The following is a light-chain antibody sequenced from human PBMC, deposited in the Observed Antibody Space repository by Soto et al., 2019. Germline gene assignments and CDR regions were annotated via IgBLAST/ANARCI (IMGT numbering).Light chain of an antibody. CDR1: QCIRRC. V-gene: IGKV1-8*01. J-gene: IGKJ3*01. CDR3: QQYYSYPPT. CDR2: AAS. Sequence: AIQMAHKTASHSAAPGESSTTPSRASQCIRRCLAWYQQRPGKAPKRLIYAASTLQRGVPSRFSGCGSGTDFTLTISCLQSEDFPTYYCQQYYSYPPTFGPGTKVDIK.